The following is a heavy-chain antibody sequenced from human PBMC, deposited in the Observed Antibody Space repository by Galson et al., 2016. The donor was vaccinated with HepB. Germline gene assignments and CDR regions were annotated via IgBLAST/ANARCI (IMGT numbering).Heavy chain of an antibody. D-gene: IGHD7-27*01. V-gene: IGHV1-18*01. Sequence: SVKVSCKASGYTFPSYGITWFRQAPGQGLEWMGGISADSGNTNFAQKFHGRVTMTTDTLTSTAYMELRSLRSDDTALYYCVRGVAGEPPPNFDYWGQGTQVTVSS. CDR3: VRGVAGEPPPNFDY. J-gene: IGHJ4*02. CDR1: GYTFPSYG. CDR2: ISADSGNT.